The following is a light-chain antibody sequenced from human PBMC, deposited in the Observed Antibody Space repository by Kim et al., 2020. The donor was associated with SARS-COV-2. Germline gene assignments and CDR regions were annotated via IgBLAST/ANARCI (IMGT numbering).Light chain of an antibody. CDR1: QSVSSSY. Sequence: EIVLTQSPRTLSLSPGERATLSCRASQSVSSSYFAWYQQIPGTAPRLLIYGASSRATGIPDSFSGSGAGTDFTLTISRLEPEDFAVYYGKQYRSSPYTCGKGSKLE. V-gene: IGKV3-20*01. CDR2: GAS. CDR3: KQYRSSPYT. J-gene: IGKJ2*01.